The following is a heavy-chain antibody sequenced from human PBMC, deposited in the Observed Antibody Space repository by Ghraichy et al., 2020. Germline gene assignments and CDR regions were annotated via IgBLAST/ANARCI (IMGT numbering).Heavy chain of an antibody. Sequence: GGSLRLSCAASGFTFSSYSMNWVRQAPGKGLEWVSSISSSSSYIYYADSVKGRFTISRDNAKNSLYLQMNSLRAEDTAVYYCARVTTESGCYYSENDAFGIWGQGTMVTVPS. CDR2: ISSSSSYI. D-gene: IGHD1-26*01. CDR3: ARVTTESGCYYSENDAFGI. CDR1: GFTFSSYS. J-gene: IGHJ3*02. V-gene: IGHV3-21*01.